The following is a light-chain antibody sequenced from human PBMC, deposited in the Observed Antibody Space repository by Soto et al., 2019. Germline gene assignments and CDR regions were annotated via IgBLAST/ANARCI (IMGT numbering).Light chain of an antibody. V-gene: IGLV2-18*02. Sequence: QSVLTQPPSVSGSPGQAVTMSCTRTSSDVGSYNRVSWYQQAPGTAPKLMIYEVNNRPSGVPDRFSGSKSGNTASLTISGLQAEDEADYYCSSYTSNSTYVFGPGTKVTVL. CDR2: EVN. J-gene: IGLJ1*01. CDR3: SSYTSNSTYV. CDR1: SSDVGSYNR.